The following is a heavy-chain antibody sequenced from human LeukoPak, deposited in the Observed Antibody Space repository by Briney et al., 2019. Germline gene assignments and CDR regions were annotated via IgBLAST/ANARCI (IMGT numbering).Heavy chain of an antibody. CDR2: ISGMVAST. D-gene: IGHD3-10*01. J-gene: IGHJ3*02. CDR3: AKEFGNTLSHAFDI. V-gene: IGHV3-23*01. Sequence: ISGMVASTYYADSVRGRFTISRDNSKNTLYLQMNSLRAEDTAVYYCAKEFGNTLSHAFDIWGQGTMVTVSS.